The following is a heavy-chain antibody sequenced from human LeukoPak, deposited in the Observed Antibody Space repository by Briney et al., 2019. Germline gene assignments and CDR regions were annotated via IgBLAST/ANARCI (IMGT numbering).Heavy chain of an antibody. CDR2: ISSSSSYI. Sequence: PGGSLRPSCAASGFTFSSYSMNWVRQAPGKGLEWVSSISSSSSYIYYADSVKGRFTISRDNAKNSLYLQMNSLRAEDTAVYYCARANRVDIVATRLPDRIDYWGQGTLVTVSS. CDR3: ARANRVDIVATRLPDRIDY. CDR1: GFTFSSYS. J-gene: IGHJ4*02. V-gene: IGHV3-21*01. D-gene: IGHD5-12*01.